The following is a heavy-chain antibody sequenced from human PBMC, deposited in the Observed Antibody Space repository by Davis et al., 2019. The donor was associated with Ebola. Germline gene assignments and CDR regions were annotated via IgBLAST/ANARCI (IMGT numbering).Heavy chain of an antibody. V-gene: IGHV3-66*01. Sequence: GESLKISCAASGFTVSSNYMSWVRQAPGKGLEWVSVIYSGGSTYYADSVKGRFTISRDNSKNTLYLQMNSLRAEDTAVYYCARDLYRIQLWLLHYWGQGTLVTVSS. D-gene: IGHD5-18*01. CDR2: IYSGGST. CDR3: ARDLYRIQLWLLHY. CDR1: GFTVSSNY. J-gene: IGHJ4*02.